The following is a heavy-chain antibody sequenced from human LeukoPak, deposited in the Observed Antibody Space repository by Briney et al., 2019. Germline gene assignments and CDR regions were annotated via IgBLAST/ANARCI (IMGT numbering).Heavy chain of an antibody. J-gene: IGHJ1*01. Sequence: GASVKVSCKASGYIITTYGISWMRQAPGQGLEWMGWITSYSGNTNYAQKFQGRVTMTTGTSTNTAYMELRSLSSDDTAVFYCARVGCSGGSCHSHSVYWGQGTLVTVSS. V-gene: IGHV1-18*01. D-gene: IGHD2-15*01. CDR1: GYIITTYG. CDR3: ARVGCSGGSCHSHSVY. CDR2: ITSYSGNT.